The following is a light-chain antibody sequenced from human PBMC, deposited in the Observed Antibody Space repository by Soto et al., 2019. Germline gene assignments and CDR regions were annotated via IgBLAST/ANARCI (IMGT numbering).Light chain of an antibody. CDR2: HAS. CDR1: QGISGR. CDR3: LQAASFPRT. J-gene: IGKJ1*01. Sequence: QLTQSPSYIAASICNTITSTSRASQGISGRLAWFQQKPGKAPKFLISHASRLQNGVPSRFSGSESGTDFTLTINGLQPEDFATYYCLQAASFPRTFGQGTKVDIK. V-gene: IGKV1-12*01.